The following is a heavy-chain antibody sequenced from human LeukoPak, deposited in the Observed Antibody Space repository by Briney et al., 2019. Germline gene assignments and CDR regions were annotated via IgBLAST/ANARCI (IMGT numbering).Heavy chain of an antibody. CDR3: ARSTLSTVTTPFDY. Sequence: SETLSLTCTVSGGSISSYYWSWIRQPAGKGLEWIGRIYTSGSTNYNPSLKSRVTMSVDTSKNQFSLKLSSVTAADTAAYYCARSTLSTVTTPFDYWGQGTLVTVSS. J-gene: IGHJ4*02. V-gene: IGHV4-4*07. CDR2: IYTSGST. CDR1: GGSISSYY. D-gene: IGHD4-17*01.